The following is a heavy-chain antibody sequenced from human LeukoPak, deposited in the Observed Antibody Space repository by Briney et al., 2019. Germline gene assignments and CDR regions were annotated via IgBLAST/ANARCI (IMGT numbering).Heavy chain of an antibody. CDR1: GGTFSSYA. D-gene: IGHD2-2*01. Sequence: SVKVSCKASGGTFSSYAISWVRQAPGQGLEWMGGVIPIFGTANYAQKFQGRVTITADESTSTAYMELSSLRSEDTAVYYCARDVRVVVPAAIGYYYYYYMDVWGKGTTVTVSS. V-gene: IGHV1-69*13. CDR2: VIPIFGTA. CDR3: ARDVRVVVPAAIGYYYYYYMDV. J-gene: IGHJ6*03.